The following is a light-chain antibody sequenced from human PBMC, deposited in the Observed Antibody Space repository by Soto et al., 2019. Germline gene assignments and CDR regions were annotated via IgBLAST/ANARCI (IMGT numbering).Light chain of an antibody. CDR2: AAS. CDR3: RQSYSTPIT. Sequence: DIQMTQSPSSLSASVGDRVTITCRASQTISSNLNWYQQKPGKAPKLLIYAASSLQSGVPSRFSGSGSGTDFTLTISSLQPEDFATYYCRQSYSTPITFGQGTRMEIK. CDR1: QTISSN. V-gene: IGKV1-39*01. J-gene: IGKJ5*01.